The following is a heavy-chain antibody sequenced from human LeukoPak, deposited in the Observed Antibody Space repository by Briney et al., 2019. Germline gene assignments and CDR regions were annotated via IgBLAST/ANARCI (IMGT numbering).Heavy chain of an antibody. Sequence: ASVKVSCKGSGYTFIDYDINWVRQAPGQGLEWMGWVNPKSGKTGHAQKFQGRVTITRDTSINTVYMELSSLLSEDTAIYYCARRPALTLVMHFEYWGQGTLVTVSS. J-gene: IGHJ4*01. CDR1: GYTFIDYD. CDR2: VNPKSGKT. D-gene: IGHD4-11*01. V-gene: IGHV1-8*03. CDR3: ARRPALTLVMHFEY.